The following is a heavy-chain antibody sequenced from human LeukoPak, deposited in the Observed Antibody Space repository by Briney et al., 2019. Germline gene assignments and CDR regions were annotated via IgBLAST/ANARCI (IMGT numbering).Heavy chain of an antibody. CDR2: IIPILGIA. Sequence: ASVKVSCKASGGTFSSYAISWVRQAPGQGLEWMGRIIPILGIANYAQKFQGRVTITADKSTSTAYMELSSLRSEDTAVYYCATSYRTHYYDSSGYYYWGQGTLVTVSS. V-gene: IGHV1-69*04. CDR1: GGTFSSYA. D-gene: IGHD3-22*01. J-gene: IGHJ4*02. CDR3: ATSYRTHYYDSSGYYY.